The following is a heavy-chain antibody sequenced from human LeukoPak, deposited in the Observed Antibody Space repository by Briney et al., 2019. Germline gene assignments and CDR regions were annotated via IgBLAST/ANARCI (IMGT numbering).Heavy chain of an antibody. CDR3: AKTYSGSSYDAFHL. J-gene: IGHJ3*01. D-gene: IGHD1-26*01. CDR2: ISPSAGSS. Sequence: GGCLXLSCAASGVTFSSYAMRWVREAPGKGRKWVSVISPSAGSSYYADSARGGFTISRENTKKTLYLQKNSVRAEERAVYNSAKTYSGSSYDAFHLWRRGTTLPVPS. V-gene: IGHV3-23*01. CDR1: GVTFSSYA.